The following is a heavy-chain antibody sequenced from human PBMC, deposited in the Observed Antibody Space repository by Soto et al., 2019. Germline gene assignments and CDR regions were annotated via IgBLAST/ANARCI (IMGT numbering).Heavy chain of an antibody. Sequence: QVQLVQSGAEEKKPGASVKVSCKTSGYTFTTYAVHWVRQAPGQRLEWMGWIVTGNGDTRYSEKFQGRVSITRDTSATTAYVELSSLRSEDTAVYYCARDGATAGTPRNWFDPWGQGTLVTVSS. D-gene: IGHD6-13*01. CDR2: IVTGNGDT. V-gene: IGHV1-3*05. CDR3: ARDGATAGTPRNWFDP. J-gene: IGHJ5*02. CDR1: GYTFTTYA.